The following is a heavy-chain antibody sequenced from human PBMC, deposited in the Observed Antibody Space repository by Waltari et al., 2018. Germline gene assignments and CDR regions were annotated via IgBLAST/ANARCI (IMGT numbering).Heavy chain of an antibody. CDR3: ARAHSYGSRDYYYMDV. V-gene: IGHV3-21*02. J-gene: IGHJ6*03. D-gene: IGHD5-18*01. Sequence: EVQLVESGGGLVKPGGSQRLSCAASGFTFSTYSMNWVRQAPGKGLDWESSISCSSSYIYNTDAVKGRFTISRDNAKNSLSLQMNSLRAEDTAVYYCARAHSYGSRDYYYMDVWGNGTTVTVSS. CDR2: ISCSSSYI. CDR1: GFTFSTYS.